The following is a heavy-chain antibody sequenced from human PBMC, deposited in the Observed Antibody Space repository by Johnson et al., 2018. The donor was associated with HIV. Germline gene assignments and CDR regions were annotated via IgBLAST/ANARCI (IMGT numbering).Heavy chain of an antibody. V-gene: IGHV3-30*04. J-gene: IGHJ3*02. D-gene: IGHD3-9*01. CDR2: ISYDGSNK. CDR1: GFTFSSYA. CDR3: ARDYDIPRDDGFDI. Sequence: QMLLVESGGGVVQPGRSLRLSCAASGFTFSSYAMHWVRQAPGKGLEWVAVISYDGSNKYYADSVKGRFTISRDNSKNTLYLQMNSLRAEDTAVYYCARDYDIPRDDGFDIWGQGTMVTVSS.